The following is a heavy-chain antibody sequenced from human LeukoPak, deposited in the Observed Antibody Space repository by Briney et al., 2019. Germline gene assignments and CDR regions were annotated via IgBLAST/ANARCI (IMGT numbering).Heavy chain of an antibody. CDR2: INSSGGST. CDR1: GYTFTSYY. V-gene: IGHV1-46*01. Sequence: ASVKVSCKASGYTFTSYYMHWVRQAPGQGLEWMGIINSSGGSTSYAQKFQGRVTMTRDTSTSTVYMELSSLRSEDTAVYYCARRSSGYGAIDYWGQGTLVTVSS. J-gene: IGHJ4*02. CDR3: ARRSSGYGAIDY. D-gene: IGHD3-22*01.